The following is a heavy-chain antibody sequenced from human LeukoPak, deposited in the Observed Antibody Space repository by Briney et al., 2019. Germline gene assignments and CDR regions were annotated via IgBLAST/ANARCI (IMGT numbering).Heavy chain of an antibody. CDR3: ARVPSWSSGYSGPGYFDY. J-gene: IGHJ4*02. Sequence: GGSLRLSCAASGFTVSSNYMSWVRQAPGKGLEWVSVIYSGGSTYYADSVKGRFTISRDNSKNTLYLQMNSLRAEDTAVYYCARVPSWSSGYSGPGYFDYWGQGTLVTVSS. CDR2: IYSGGST. CDR1: GFTVSSNY. V-gene: IGHV3-53*01. D-gene: IGHD3-22*01.